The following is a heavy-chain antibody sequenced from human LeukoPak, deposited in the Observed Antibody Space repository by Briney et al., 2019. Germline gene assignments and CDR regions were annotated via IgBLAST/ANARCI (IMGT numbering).Heavy chain of an antibody. CDR3: ARVGKGATTGRWIWFDP. V-gene: IGHV1-46*01. Sequence: ASVKVSCKASGYTFTSNYIHWVRQAPGQGLEWMGMIYPRDGSTSYAQKLQGRVTMTTDTSTSTAYMELRSLRSDDTAVYYCARVGKGATTGRWIWFDPWGQGTLVTVSP. CDR1: GYTFTSNY. J-gene: IGHJ5*02. CDR2: IYPRDGST. D-gene: IGHD1-26*01.